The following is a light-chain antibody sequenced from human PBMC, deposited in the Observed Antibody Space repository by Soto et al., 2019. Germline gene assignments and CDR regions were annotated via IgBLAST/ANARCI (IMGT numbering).Light chain of an antibody. CDR3: GAWDNSLTGGV. Sequence: QSMLTQPPSVSAAPGQKVTISCSGSASNIGNNYVSWYQQLPGTAPKLLIYENYERPSGIPDRFSGSKSGTSATLGITGLQTGDEADYYCGAWDNSLTGGVFGGGTKLTV. J-gene: IGLJ2*01. CDR2: ENY. CDR1: ASNIGNNY. V-gene: IGLV1-51*02.